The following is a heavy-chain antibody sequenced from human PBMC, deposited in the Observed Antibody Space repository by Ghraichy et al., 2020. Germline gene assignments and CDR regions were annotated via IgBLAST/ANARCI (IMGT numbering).Heavy chain of an antibody. J-gene: IGHJ4*02. Sequence: GGSLRLSCAASGLIFSDAWMSWVRQAPGRGLEWVGRIKTRSSGGTTDYAAPVKGRFTISRADYEKTLYLQMNGLKTDVTGVYYCTTLSMTVTHGGDYWGRGTLVTVSS. CDR1: GLIFSDAW. CDR3: TTLSMTVTHGGDY. CDR2: IKTRSSGGTT. D-gene: IGHD4-17*01. V-gene: IGHV3-15*01.